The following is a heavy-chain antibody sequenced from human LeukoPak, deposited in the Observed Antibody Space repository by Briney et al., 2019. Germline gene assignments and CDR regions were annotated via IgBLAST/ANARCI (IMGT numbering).Heavy chain of an antibody. CDR3: ARGGGSWSGYFQH. D-gene: IGHD6-13*01. Sequence: GGSLRLSCAASGFTLSSYLMHWVRQAPGKGLVWVSRINSDGSSTTYADSVKGRFTISRDNAKNTLYLQMNSLRAEDTAVYYCARGGGSWSGYFQHWGQGTLVTVSS. CDR2: INSDGSST. J-gene: IGHJ1*01. V-gene: IGHV3-74*01. CDR1: GFTLSSYL.